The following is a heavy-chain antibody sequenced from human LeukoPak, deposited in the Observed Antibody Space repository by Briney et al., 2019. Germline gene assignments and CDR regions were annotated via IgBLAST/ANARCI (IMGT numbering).Heavy chain of an antibody. J-gene: IGHJ4*02. V-gene: IGHV1-69*13. D-gene: IGHD5-12*01. CDR2: IIPIFGTA. Sequence: GASVKVSCKASGGTFSSYAISWVRRAPGQGLEWMGGIIPIFGTANYAQKFQGRVTITADESTSIAYMELSSLRSEDTAVYYCARSIGGYWGADYWGQGTLVTVSS. CDR3: ARSIGGYWGADY. CDR1: GGTFSSYA.